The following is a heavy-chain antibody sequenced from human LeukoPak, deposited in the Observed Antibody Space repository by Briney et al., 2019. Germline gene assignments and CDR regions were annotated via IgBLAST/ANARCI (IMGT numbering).Heavy chain of an antibody. CDR1: GGSLSSGDYY. J-gene: IGHJ3*01. Sequence: PSRTLSLTCTVSGGSLSSGDYYWSWIRQPPGKGLEWIGYIYDSGRTDFNPSLKRRVTISIDRSKNQFSLKLSSVTAADTAVYYCANADRFCSGSCHVPDAFDFWGQGTMVTVSS. D-gene: IGHD2-15*01. CDR2: IYDSGRT. V-gene: IGHV4-30-2*01. CDR3: ANADRFCSGSCHVPDAFDF.